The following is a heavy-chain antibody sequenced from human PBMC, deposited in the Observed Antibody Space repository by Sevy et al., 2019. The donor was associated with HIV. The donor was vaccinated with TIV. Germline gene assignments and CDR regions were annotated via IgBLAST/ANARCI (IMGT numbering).Heavy chain of an antibody. V-gene: IGHV3-23*01. CDR2: ISGSGGST. J-gene: IGHJ4*02. CDR3: ASTMVRGVIIVGGFGYFDY. D-gene: IGHD3-10*01. Sequence: GGSLRLSCAASGFTFSSYAMSWVRQAPGKGLEWVSAISGSGGSTYYADSVKGRFTISRDNSKNTLYLQMNSLRAEDTAVYYCASTMVRGVIIVGGFGYFDYWGQGTLVTVSS. CDR1: GFTFSSYA.